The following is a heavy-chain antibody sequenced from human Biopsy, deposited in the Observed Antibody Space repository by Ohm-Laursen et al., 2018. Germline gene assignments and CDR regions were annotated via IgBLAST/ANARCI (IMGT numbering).Heavy chain of an antibody. CDR3: ARDLPSSYYYAMDV. Sequence: SDTLSLTCAVYVGSFSGYYWSWIRQPPGKGLEWIGEIKHSGSTNYNPSLKSRVTISVDTSKNQFSLKLSSLTAADTAVYYCARDLPSSYYYAMDVWGQGTTVTVSS. J-gene: IGHJ6*02. CDR1: VGSFSGYY. CDR2: IKHSGST. V-gene: IGHV4-34*01.